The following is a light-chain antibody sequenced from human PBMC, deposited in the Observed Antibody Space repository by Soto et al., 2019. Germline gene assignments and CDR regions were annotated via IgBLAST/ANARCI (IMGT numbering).Light chain of an antibody. Sequence: EIVLTQSPGTLSLSPGERATLSCRASQSVSSTYLAWYQQKPGQAPRLLMYDVSRRAAGIPDRFSGSGSGTDFTLTVSRLEPEDFAVYYCQQYDNSPFTFGQGTKVDIK. J-gene: IGKJ2*01. CDR2: DVS. CDR3: QQYDNSPFT. CDR1: QSVSSTY. V-gene: IGKV3-20*01.